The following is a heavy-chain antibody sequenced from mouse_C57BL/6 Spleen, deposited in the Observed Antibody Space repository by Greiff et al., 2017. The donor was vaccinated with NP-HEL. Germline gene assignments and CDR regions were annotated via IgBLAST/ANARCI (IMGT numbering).Heavy chain of an antibody. V-gene: IGHV3-6*01. J-gene: IGHJ2*01. D-gene: IGHD2-12*01. CDR3: ASEADDGGGCYFDY. CDR2: ISYDGSN. CDR1: GYSITSGYY. Sequence: EVKLVESGPGLVKPSQSLSLTCSVTGYSITSGYYWNWIRQFPGNKLEWMGYISYDGSNNYNPSLKNRISITRDTSKNQFFLKLNSVTTEDTATYYCASEADDGGGCYFDYWGQGTTLTVSS.